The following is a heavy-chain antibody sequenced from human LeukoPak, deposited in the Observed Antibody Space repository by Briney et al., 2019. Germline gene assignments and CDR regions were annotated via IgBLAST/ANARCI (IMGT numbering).Heavy chain of an antibody. CDR3: AREGRLFRPAYYYYMDV. Sequence: PGGSLRLSCAASGFTFSSYSMNWVRQAPGKGLEWVSSISSSSSYIYYADSVKGRFTISRDNAKNSLYLQMNSLRAEDTAVYYCAREGRLFRPAYYYYMDVWGKGTTVTVSS. CDR1: GFTFSSYS. D-gene: IGHD3-22*01. CDR2: ISSSSSYI. J-gene: IGHJ6*03. V-gene: IGHV3-21*01.